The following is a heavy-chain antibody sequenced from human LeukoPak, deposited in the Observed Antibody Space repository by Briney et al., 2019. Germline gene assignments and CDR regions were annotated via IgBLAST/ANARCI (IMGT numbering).Heavy chain of an antibody. Sequence: PGGSLRLSCAASGFTFDDYAMHWVRQAPGKGLEWVSLISWDGGSTYYADSVKGRFTISRDNSKNTLYLQMNSLRAEDTAVYYCAGLGTIFGVVITDYWGQGTLVTVSS. CDR3: AGLGTIFGVVITDY. CDR1: GFTFDDYA. V-gene: IGHV3-43D*03. CDR2: ISWDGGST. J-gene: IGHJ4*02. D-gene: IGHD3-3*01.